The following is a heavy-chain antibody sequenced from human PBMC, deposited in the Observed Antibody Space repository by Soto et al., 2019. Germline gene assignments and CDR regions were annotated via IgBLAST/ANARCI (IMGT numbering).Heavy chain of an antibody. CDR1: GFTFSIYA. V-gene: IGHV3-30*18. J-gene: IGHJ4*02. CDR2: ISFDGSNK. CDR3: ANLIVGLNTADY. Sequence: QVQLVESGGGVVQPGRSLRLSCAASGFTFSIYAMHWVRQAPGKGLEWVAVISFDGSNKYYADSVKGRFTISRDNSQNTLYLQMNSLRAEDTAVYYCANLIVGLNTADYWGQGTLVTVSS. D-gene: IGHD1-26*01.